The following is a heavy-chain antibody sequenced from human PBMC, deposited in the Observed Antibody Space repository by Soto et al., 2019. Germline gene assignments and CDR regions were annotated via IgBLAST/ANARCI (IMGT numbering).Heavy chain of an antibody. CDR2: ICNNENGN. J-gene: IGHJ6*03. CDR3: VRDFGWYFRSGYMGV. V-gene: IGHV3-21*01. CDR1: GFSLRDYA. Sequence: GGSLRLSCTTSGFSLRDYAMNWVRQAPGKGLEWVAVICNNENGNYYAHSLRGRFTISRDNAKESLYLQMNSLRAEDTAVYYCVRDFGWYFRSGYMGVWGDGATVTVSS. D-gene: IGHD3-3*01.